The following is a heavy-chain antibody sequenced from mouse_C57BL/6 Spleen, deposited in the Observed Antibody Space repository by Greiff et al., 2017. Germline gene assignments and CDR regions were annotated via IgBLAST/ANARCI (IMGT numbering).Heavy chain of an antibody. V-gene: IGHV1-85*01. CDR3: AKEALYYGTQDYAMDY. CDR1: GYTFTSYD. J-gene: IGHJ4*01. CDR2: IYPRDGST. D-gene: IGHD1-1*01. Sequence: QVQLKESGPELVKPGASVKLSCKASGYTFTSYDINWVKQRPGQGLEWIGWIYPRDGSTKYNEKFKGKATLTVDTSSSTAYMELHSLTSEDSAVYFCAKEALYYGTQDYAMDYWGQGTSVTVSS.